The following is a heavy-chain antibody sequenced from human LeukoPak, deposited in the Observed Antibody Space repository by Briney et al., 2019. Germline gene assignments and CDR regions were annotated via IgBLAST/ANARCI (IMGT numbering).Heavy chain of an antibody. CDR3: ARGGNSGYFDY. CDR1: GGSISSGSYY. J-gene: IGHJ4*02. V-gene: IGHV4-61*02. CDR2: IYTSGST. D-gene: IGHD4-23*01. Sequence: SETLSLTCTVSGGSISSGSYYWSWIRQPAGTGLEWIGRIYTSGSTNYNPSLKSRVTISVDTSKNQFSLKLSSVTAADTAVYYCARGGNSGYFDYWGQGTLVTVSS.